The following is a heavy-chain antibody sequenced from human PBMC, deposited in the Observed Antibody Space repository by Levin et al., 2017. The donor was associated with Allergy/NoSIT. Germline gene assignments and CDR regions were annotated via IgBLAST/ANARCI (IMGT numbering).Heavy chain of an antibody. CDR1: GGSFSDYY. J-gene: IGHJ5*02. V-gene: IGHV4-34*01. Sequence: SETLSLTCAVYGGSFSDYYWSWIRHLPGKGLEWIGQINQRGSTHYNPSLKSRVTISEDTSKNQFSLRLTSMTAADTAVYYCARGRYYDISGYFFQTWFDPWGQGTLVTVSS. CDR3: ARGRYYDISGYFFQTWFDP. CDR2: INQRGST. D-gene: IGHD3-22*01.